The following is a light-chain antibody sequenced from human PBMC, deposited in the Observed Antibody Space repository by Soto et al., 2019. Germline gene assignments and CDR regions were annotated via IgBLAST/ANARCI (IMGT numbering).Light chain of an antibody. CDR1: QGISNF. Sequence: DIQMTQSPSSLSASVGDRVTITCRASQGISNFLAWYQQKPGKVPKLLISAASTLQSGVPPRCSGSGSGTDFTLTITSLQPEDVPTYYCQQYSSVITFGQGTRLEMK. V-gene: IGKV1-27*01. CDR3: QQYSSVIT. J-gene: IGKJ5*01. CDR2: AAS.